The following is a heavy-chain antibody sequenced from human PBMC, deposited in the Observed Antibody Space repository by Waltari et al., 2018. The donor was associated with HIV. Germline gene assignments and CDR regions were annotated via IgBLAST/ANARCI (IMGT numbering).Heavy chain of an antibody. V-gene: IGHV1-2*06. CDR2: INPNSGGT. J-gene: IGHJ6*02. D-gene: IGHD4-4*01. CDR1: ALTFTGYY. CDR3: AREGARMTTMIYYYYGMDV. Sequence: QLQLVQPGAAVKTPGASVKASCTPSALTFTGYYMHSGRQAPGQGLVWMGRINPNSGGTNYAQQFQGRVTMTMDTSISTAYMELSRLRSDDTAVYYCAREGARMTTMIYYYYGMDVWGQGTTVTVSS.